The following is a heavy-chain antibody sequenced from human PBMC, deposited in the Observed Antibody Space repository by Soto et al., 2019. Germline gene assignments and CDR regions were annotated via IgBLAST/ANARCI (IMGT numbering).Heavy chain of an antibody. CDR1: VGTFNTYI. CDR2: IIPLFAAA. J-gene: IGHJ4*01. Sequence: ASVQVSCPVAVGTFNTYIISWVRQAPGHGLEWMEVIIPLFAAAHYAQKLQGRVTITADKSTSTAYMELSSLRSEDTAIYYCAREDRSGYRFDYWGQ. CDR3: AREDRSGYRFDY. D-gene: IGHD3-22*01. V-gene: IGHV1-69*06.